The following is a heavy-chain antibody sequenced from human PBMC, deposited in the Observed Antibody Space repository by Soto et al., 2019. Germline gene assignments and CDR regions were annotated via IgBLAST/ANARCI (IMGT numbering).Heavy chain of an antibody. CDR1: GGSISSSNW. J-gene: IGHJ5*02. D-gene: IGHD2-2*01. Sequence: PSETLSLTCAVSGGSISSSNWWSWVRQPPGKGLEWIGEIYHSGSTYYNPSLKSRVTISVDKSKNQFSLKLSSVTAADTAVYYCAIVVPAAIRGNWFDPWGQGTLVTVSS. V-gene: IGHV4-4*02. CDR3: AIVVPAAIRGNWFDP. CDR2: IYHSGST.